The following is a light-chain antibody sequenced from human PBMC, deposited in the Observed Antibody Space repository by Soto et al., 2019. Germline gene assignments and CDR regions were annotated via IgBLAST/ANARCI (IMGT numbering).Light chain of an antibody. CDR3: CSYAGSSTFVV. V-gene: IGLV2-23*03. CDR2: EGN. J-gene: IGLJ2*01. CDR1: SSDVGSYNF. Sequence: QSVLTQPASVSGSPGQSITISCAGTSSDVGSYNFVSWYQQHPGKAPKLMIYEGNKRPSGVSNRFSGSKSGNMASLTISGLQAADEADYYCCSYAGSSTFVVFGGGTKVTVL.